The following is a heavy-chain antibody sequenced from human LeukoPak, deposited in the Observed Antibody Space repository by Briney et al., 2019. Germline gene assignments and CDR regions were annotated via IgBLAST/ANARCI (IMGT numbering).Heavy chain of an antibody. J-gene: IGHJ4*02. CDR2: IYYSGST. D-gene: IGHD1-1*01. Sequence: SETLSLTCTVSGGSMSSYYWSWIRQPPGKGLEWIGYIYYSGSTNYNPSLKSRVTVSVDISADMSTTRVSLNLKSVTAADTAIYYCARGPGHSFKYWGQGTRVTVSS. V-gene: IGHV4-59*12. CDR3: ARGPGHSFKY. CDR1: GGSMSSYY.